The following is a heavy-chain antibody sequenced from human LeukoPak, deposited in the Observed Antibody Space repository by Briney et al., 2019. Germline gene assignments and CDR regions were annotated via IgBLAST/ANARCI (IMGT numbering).Heavy chain of an antibody. CDR1: GFTVSSNY. V-gene: IGHV3-66*01. Sequence: PGGSLRHSCVASGFTVSSNYMSWVRQAPGKGLEWVSVIFRGDATYYADSVKGRFTVSRDTSKNTVYLQMNSLAAEDTAVYYCVKEVPGTTIYHWGQGTLVTVSS. D-gene: IGHD4-11*01. CDR2: IFRGDAT. J-gene: IGHJ5*02. CDR3: VKEVPGTTIYH.